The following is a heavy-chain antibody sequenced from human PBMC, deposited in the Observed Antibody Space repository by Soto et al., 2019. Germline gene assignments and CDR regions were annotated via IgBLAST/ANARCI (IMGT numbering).Heavy chain of an antibody. D-gene: IGHD3-22*01. Sequence: ASVKVSCKASGYTFTGYYMHWVRQAPGQGLEWMGWINPNSGGTNYAQKFQGRVTMTRGTSISTAYMELSRLGSDDTAVYYCARPTESYYYDSSGYNPFDYWGQGTLVTVSS. CDR2: INPNSGGT. CDR1: GYTFTGYY. V-gene: IGHV1-2*02. J-gene: IGHJ4*02. CDR3: ARPTESYYYDSSGYNPFDY.